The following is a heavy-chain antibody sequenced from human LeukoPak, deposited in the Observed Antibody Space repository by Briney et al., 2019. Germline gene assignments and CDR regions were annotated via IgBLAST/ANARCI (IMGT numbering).Heavy chain of an antibody. J-gene: IGHJ4*02. CDR3: ARQVTVGSFFDY. CDR2: IYYSGST. Sequence: SETLSLTCTDSGGSISRSSYYWGWIRQPPGKGLEWIGSIYYSGSTYYNPSLKSRVTISVDTSKNQFSLKLSSVTAADTAVYYCARQVTVGSFFDYWGQGTLVTVSS. D-gene: IGHD2-21*02. CDR1: GGSISRSSYY. V-gene: IGHV4-39*01.